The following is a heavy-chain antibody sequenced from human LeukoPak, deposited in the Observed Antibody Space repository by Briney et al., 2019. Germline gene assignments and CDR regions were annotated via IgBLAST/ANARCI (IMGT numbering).Heavy chain of an antibody. CDR2: INHSGST. D-gene: IGHD2-2*02. V-gene: IGHV4-34*01. CDR1: GGSFSGYY. CDR3: ARPSDTSCYTCLSGNWFDP. Sequence: ASETLSLTCAVYGGSFSGYYWSWIRQPPGEGLEWIGEINHSGSTNYNPSLKSRVTISVDTSKNQFSLKLSSVTAADTAVYYCARPSDTSCYTCLSGNWFDPWGQGTLVTVSS. J-gene: IGHJ5*02.